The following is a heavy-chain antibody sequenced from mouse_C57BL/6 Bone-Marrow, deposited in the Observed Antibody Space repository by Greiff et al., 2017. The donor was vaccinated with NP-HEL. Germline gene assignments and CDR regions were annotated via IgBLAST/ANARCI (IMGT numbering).Heavy chain of an antibody. D-gene: IGHD2-4*01. J-gene: IGHJ1*03. CDR2: ISDGGSYT. CDR3: AREDYDGDWYFDV. CDR1: GFTFSSYA. Sequence: EVKVEESGGGLVKPGGSLKLSCAASGFTFSSYAMSWVRQTPEKRLEWVATISDGGSYTYYPDNVKGRFTISRDNAKNNLYLQMSHLKSEDTAMYYCAREDYDGDWYFDVWGTGTTVTVSS. V-gene: IGHV5-4*01.